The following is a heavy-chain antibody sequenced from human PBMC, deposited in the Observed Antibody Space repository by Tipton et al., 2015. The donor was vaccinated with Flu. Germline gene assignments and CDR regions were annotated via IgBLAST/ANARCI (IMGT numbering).Heavy chain of an antibody. J-gene: IGHJ4*02. CDR1: GYTFISYW. CDR3: ARLRPNSGSGYDY. D-gene: IGHD6-19*01. V-gene: IGHV5-51*01. CDR2: IYPGDSDT. Sequence: QLVQSGVEVKKPGESLKISCKGSGYTFISYWIGWVRQMPGKGLEWMGIIYPGDSDTRYSPPFQGQFTISADKSISTAYLQWGSLKASATAIYYCARLRPNSGSGYDYWGQGTLVTVSS.